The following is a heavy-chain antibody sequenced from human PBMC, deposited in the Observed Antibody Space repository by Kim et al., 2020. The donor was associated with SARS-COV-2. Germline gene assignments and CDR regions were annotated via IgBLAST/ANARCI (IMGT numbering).Heavy chain of an antibody. D-gene: IGHD3-16*02. V-gene: IGHV3-30*01. CDR3: ARDQDDYVWGSYRYFDY. J-gene: IGHJ4*02. Sequence: VKGRFTISRDNSKNTLYLQRNSLRAEDTAVYYCARDQDDYVWGSYRYFDYWGQGTLVTVSS.